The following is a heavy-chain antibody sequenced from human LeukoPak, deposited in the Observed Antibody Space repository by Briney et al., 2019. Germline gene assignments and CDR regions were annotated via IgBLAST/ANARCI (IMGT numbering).Heavy chain of an antibody. CDR2: ISYDGSNK. Sequence: PGGSLRLSCAASGFTFSSYAMHWVRHAPGTGLEWVAVISYDGSNKYYADSVKGRFTISRDNSKNTLYLQMNSLRAEDTAVYYCARRLEPEYCGGDCYYFDYWGQGTLVTVSS. CDR3: ARRLEPEYCGGDCYYFDY. V-gene: IGHV3-30*04. D-gene: IGHD2-21*02. J-gene: IGHJ4*02. CDR1: GFTFSSYA.